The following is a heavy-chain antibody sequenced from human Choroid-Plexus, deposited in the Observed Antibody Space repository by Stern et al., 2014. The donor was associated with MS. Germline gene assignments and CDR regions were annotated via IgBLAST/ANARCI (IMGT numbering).Heavy chain of an antibody. Sequence: QVQLVESGGGVVQPGRPLRLSCVASGFTLGSCAMHWVRQAPGKGLEWVAGVSYDGSNKYYADSVKGRFTISRDNSQNTLYMQMSSLRPEDTAVYYCAKDRQYLTYFFDHWGQGSRVTGSS. J-gene: IGHJ5*02. V-gene: IGHV3-30*18. D-gene: IGHD2/OR15-2a*01. CDR3: AKDRQYLTYFFDH. CDR1: GFTLGSCA. CDR2: VSYDGSNK.